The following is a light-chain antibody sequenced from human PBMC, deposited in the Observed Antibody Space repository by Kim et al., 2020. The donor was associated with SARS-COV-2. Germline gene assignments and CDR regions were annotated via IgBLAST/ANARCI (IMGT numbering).Light chain of an antibody. J-gene: IGKJ2*01. CDR1: QDIRTS. CDR2: DAS. CDR3: QQYDGLPYT. Sequence: GDRVTISCQASQDIRTSLNWYQQKPGKAPNLLIYDASNLETRDLSRFSGSGSGTDFNLTINSLQPEDFATYYCQQYDGLPYTFGQGTKLEI. V-gene: IGKV1-33*01.